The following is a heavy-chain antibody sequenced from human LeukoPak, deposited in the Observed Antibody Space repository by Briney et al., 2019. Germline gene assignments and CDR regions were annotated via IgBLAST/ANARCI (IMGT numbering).Heavy chain of an antibody. CDR2: IIPIFGTA. Sequence: SVKVSCKASGGTFSSYAISWVRQAPGQGLEWMGGIIPIFGTANYAQKFQGRVTITTDESTSTAYMELSSLRSEDTAVYYCARGMVDDYDFWSGYSEPRKPLDYWGQGTLVTVSS. CDR1: GGTFSSYA. J-gene: IGHJ4*02. CDR3: ARGMVDDYDFWSGYSEPRKPLDY. D-gene: IGHD3-3*01. V-gene: IGHV1-69*05.